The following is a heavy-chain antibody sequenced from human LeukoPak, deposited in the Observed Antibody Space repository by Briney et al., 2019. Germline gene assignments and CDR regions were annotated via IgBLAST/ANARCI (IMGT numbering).Heavy chain of an antibody. CDR2: TSGYNGNT. V-gene: IGHV1-18*01. CDR1: GYTFISYG. Sequence: GASVKVSCKASGYTFISYGISWVRQAPGQGLEWMGGTSGYNGNTKCAQNVQGRVTMTKDTSTSTAYMELTSLRSDDTAVYYCARDYDVIPAAGNGMDVSGQGTTVAVSS. J-gene: IGHJ6*02. D-gene: IGHD2-2*01. CDR3: ARDYDVIPAAGNGMDV.